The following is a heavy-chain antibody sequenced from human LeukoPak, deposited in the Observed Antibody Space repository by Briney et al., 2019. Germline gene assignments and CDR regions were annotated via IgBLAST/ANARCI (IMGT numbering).Heavy chain of an antibody. CDR1: GYMFTNYG. J-gene: IGHJ3*02. V-gene: IGHV1-18*01. D-gene: IGHD6-6*01. Sequence: ASVKVSCKASGYMFTNYGISWVRQAPGQGLEWMGWINTYKGNTNYAQKLQGRVIMTTDTSTSTAYMELRSLRSDDTAVYYCVRQSRIAARSGDDAFDIWGQGTMVTVSS. CDR3: VRQSRIAARSGDDAFDI. CDR2: INTYKGNT.